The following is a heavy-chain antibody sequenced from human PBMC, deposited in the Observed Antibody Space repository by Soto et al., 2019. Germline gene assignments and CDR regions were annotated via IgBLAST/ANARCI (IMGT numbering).Heavy chain of an antibody. Sequence: GGSLRLSCAASGFTFSSYAMSWVRQAPGKGLEWVSGISGRGGSTSYAESVKGRFTISRDNSKNTLYLHMNSLRAEDTAVYYCARDFWSGYLFGMDVWGQGTTVTVSS. D-gene: IGHD3-3*01. CDR1: GFTFSSYA. CDR3: ARDFWSGYLFGMDV. V-gene: IGHV3-23*01. J-gene: IGHJ6*02. CDR2: ISGRGGST.